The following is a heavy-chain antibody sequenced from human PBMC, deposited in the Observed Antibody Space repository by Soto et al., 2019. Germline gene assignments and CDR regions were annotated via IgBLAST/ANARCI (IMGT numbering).Heavy chain of an antibody. J-gene: IGHJ4*02. V-gene: IGHV4-31*03. CDR1: GGSISSGGYY. CDR2: IYYSGST. D-gene: IGHD3-10*01. CDR3: ARGGFGELFSDY. Sequence: SETLSLTCTVSGGSISSGGYYWSWIRQHPGKGLEWIGYIYYSGSTYYNPSLKSRVTISVDTSKNQFSLKLSSVTAADTAVYYCARGGFGELFSDYWGQGTLVTVSS.